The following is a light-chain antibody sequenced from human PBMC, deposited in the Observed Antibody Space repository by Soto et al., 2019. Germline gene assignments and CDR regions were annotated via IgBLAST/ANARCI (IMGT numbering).Light chain of an antibody. CDR3: CSYAGISTFYV. CDR1: SSDVGSYNL. V-gene: IGLV2-23*02. Sequence: QSALTQPASVSGSPGRSIIISCTGTSSDVGSYNLVSWYQQHPGKAPKLMIYGVNKRPSGVSNRFSGSKSGNTASLTIYGLQAEDEADYYCCSYAGISTFYVFGTGTKLTVL. J-gene: IGLJ1*01. CDR2: GVN.